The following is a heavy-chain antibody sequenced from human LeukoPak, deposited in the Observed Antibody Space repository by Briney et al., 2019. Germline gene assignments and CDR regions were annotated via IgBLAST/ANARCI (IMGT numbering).Heavy chain of an antibody. CDR3: ARSGVQWQWLLTYDAFDI. J-gene: IGHJ3*02. CDR2: ISYDKSNK. Sequence: GWSLRLSCAASGFTFSSYAMRWVRQAPGKGLEWVALISYDKSNKYYADSVKGRFTISRDNSKNTLFEQMNSLRTEDTAVYYCARSGVQWQWLLTYDAFDIWGQGTMVTVSS. D-gene: IGHD6-19*01. CDR1: GFTFSSYA. V-gene: IGHV3-30-3*01.